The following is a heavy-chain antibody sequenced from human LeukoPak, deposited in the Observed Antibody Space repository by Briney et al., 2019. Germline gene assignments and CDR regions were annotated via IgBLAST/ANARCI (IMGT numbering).Heavy chain of an antibody. Sequence: ASVKVSCKASGGTFSSYAISWVRQAPGQGLEWMGGIIPIFGTANYAQKFQGGVTITADESTSTAYMELSSLRSEDTAVYYCARWARPGPKYSSSWYPTYFQHWGQGTLVTVSS. CDR3: ARWARPGPKYSSSWYPTYFQH. D-gene: IGHD6-13*01. CDR2: IIPIFGTA. V-gene: IGHV1-69*01. J-gene: IGHJ1*01. CDR1: GGTFSSYA.